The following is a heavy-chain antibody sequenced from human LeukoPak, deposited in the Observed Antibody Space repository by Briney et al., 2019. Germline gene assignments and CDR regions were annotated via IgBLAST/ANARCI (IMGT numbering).Heavy chain of an antibody. D-gene: IGHD6-13*01. CDR1: GGSISSYY. CDR3: ARRRNSSSWYAFDY. V-gene: IGHV4-4*07. J-gene: IGHJ4*02. CDR2: IYTSGST. Sequence: SETLSLTCTVSGGSISSYYWSWIRQPAGKGLEWIGRIYTSGSTNYNPSLKSRVTMSVDTSKNQFSLKLSSVTAADTAVYYCARRRNSSSWYAFDYWGQGTLVTVSS.